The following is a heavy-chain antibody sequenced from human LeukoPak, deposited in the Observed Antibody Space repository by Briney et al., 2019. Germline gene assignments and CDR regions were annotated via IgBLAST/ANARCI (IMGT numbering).Heavy chain of an antibody. CDR2: IYYSGST. J-gene: IGHJ2*01. CDR1: GGSISSGDYY. D-gene: IGHD3-9*01. V-gene: IGHV4-30-4*01. CDR3: ARDLEYDIPDRSFDL. Sequence: PSETLSLTCTVSGGSISSGDYYWSWIRQPPGTGLEWLGYIYYSGSTYYNPSFKSRVTISVDTSKNQFSLKLSSVTAADTAVYYCARDLEYDIPDRSFDLWGRGTLVTVSS.